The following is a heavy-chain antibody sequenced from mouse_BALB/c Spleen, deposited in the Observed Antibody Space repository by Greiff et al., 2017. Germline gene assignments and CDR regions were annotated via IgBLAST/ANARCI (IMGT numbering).Heavy chain of an antibody. J-gene: IGHJ2*01. CDR1: GDSITSGY. V-gene: IGHV3-8*02. CDR3: ARAFHYYGYFDY. Sequence: EVKLQESGPSLVKPSQTLSLTCSVTGDSITSGYWNWIRKFPGNKLEYMGYISYSGSTYYNPSLKSRISITRDTSKNQYYLQLNSVTTEDTATDYCARAFHYYGYFDYWGQGTTLTVSS. CDR2: ISYSGST. D-gene: IGHD1-2*01.